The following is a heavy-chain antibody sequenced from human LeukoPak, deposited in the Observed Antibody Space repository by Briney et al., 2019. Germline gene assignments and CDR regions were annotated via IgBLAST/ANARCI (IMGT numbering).Heavy chain of an antibody. Sequence: GGSLRLSCAASGFTFSRYWMTWVRQAPGKGLEWVANINQDGGEKYYVDSVKGRFTISRDNAKNSLFLQVNSLRAEDTAAYYCAELDSSSPRNWGQGALVTVSS. D-gene: IGHD6-13*01. J-gene: IGHJ4*02. V-gene: IGHV3-7*02. CDR2: INQDGGEK. CDR3: AELDSSSPRN. CDR1: GFTFSRYW.